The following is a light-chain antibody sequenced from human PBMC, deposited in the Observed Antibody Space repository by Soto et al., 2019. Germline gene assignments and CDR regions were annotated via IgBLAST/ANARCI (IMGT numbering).Light chain of an antibody. V-gene: IGKV1-13*02. J-gene: IGKJ5*01. CDR3: QQANSFPIT. CDR2: DAS. CDR1: QGIRSA. Sequence: AIQLTQSPSSLSASVGDRVTITCRASQGIRSALGWYQQKPGKAPNLLIYDASTLHSGVPSRFSGGGSGTDFTLTISSLQPEDFATYYCQQANSFPITFGQGTRLEIK.